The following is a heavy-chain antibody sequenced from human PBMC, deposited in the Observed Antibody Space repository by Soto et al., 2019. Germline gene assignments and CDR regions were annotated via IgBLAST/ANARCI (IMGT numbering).Heavy chain of an antibody. CDR2: IIPISGTA. V-gene: IGHV1-69*06. CDR3: ARDMTVFTVPYFDY. CDR1: GGSSKNYA. D-gene: IGHD2-21*02. Sequence: QVQLVQSGAEVKKPGSSVKVSCKASGGSSKNYAISWVRQAPGQGLEWMGGIIPISGTAGYAQKFQGRLTITADKSTNTAYMELSSLRSEDTAVYYCARDMTVFTVPYFDYWGQGTLVTVSS. J-gene: IGHJ4*02.